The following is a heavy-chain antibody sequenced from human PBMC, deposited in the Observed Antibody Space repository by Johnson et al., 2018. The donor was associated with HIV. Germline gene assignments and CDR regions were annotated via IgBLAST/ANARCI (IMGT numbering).Heavy chain of an antibody. Sequence: VRLVESGGGVVRPGESLRLSCAASGFTFDDYDMSWVRQAPGQGLEWVGRIKSKTDGGATDYAAPVKGRFTISRDDSRNTLSLQMNGLKTEDTAVYYCTTDRGKWELGFSACDIWGQGTLVTVSS. V-gene: IGHV3-15*01. CDR2: IKSKTDGGAT. CDR1: GFTFDDYD. D-gene: IGHD1-26*01. J-gene: IGHJ3*02. CDR3: TTDRGKWELGFSACDI.